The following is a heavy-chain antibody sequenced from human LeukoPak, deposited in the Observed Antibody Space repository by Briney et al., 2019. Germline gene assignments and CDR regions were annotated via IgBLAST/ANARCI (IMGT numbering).Heavy chain of an antibody. D-gene: IGHD6-19*01. V-gene: IGHV3-21*01. CDR3: ARDTGLGI. CDR2: ISSSSSYI. Sequence: WETLRLTCAASGFTFSSYSMNWVRQPPAKGLELVSSISSSSSYIYYADSVKGRFTISRDNAKNSLYLQMNSLRAEDTAVYYCARDTGLGIWGQGTMVTVSS. J-gene: IGHJ3*02. CDR1: GFTFSSYS.